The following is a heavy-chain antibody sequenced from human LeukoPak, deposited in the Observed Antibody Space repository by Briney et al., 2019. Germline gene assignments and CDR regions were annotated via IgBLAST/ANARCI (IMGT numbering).Heavy chain of an antibody. CDR3: ARASSYSSGYDC. CDR2: INSDGSST. J-gene: IGHJ4*02. CDR1: GFTLSNYW. D-gene: IGHD6-19*01. Sequence: GGSLRLSCAASGFTLSNYWMHWVRQAPGKGLVWVSRINSDGSSTRDADSVKGRFTISRDNAKNTLYLQMNSLRAEDTAVYYCARASSYSSGYDCWGQGTLVTVSS. V-gene: IGHV3-74*01.